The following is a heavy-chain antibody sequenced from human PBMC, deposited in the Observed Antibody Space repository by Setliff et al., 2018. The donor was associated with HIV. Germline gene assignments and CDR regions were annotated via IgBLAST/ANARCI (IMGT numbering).Heavy chain of an antibody. V-gene: IGHV4-39*01. Sequence: SETLSLTCTVSGGSISSSSYYWGWIRQPPGKGLEWIGSIYYSGSTYYNPSLKSRVTISVDTSKNQFSLKLSSVTAADTAVYYCARHKSQPYYFDYWGQGTLVTVSS. J-gene: IGHJ4*02. CDR2: IYYSGST. CDR3: ARHKSQPYYFDY. CDR1: GGSISSSSYY.